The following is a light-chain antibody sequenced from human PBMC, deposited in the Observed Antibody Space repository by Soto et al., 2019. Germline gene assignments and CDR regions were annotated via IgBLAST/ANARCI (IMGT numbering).Light chain of an antibody. Sequence: EIVLTQSPGTLSLSPGERATLSYRASQSVSSNYLAWYQQKPGQAPRLLIYGVSTRATGIPDRFSGSGSGTDFTLTISRLEPEDFAVYYCQHYAQTFGQGTKVDIK. J-gene: IGKJ1*01. CDR1: QSVSSNY. CDR2: GVS. V-gene: IGKV3-20*01. CDR3: QHYAQT.